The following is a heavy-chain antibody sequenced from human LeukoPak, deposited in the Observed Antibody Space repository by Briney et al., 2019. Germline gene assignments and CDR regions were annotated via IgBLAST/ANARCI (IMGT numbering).Heavy chain of an antibody. J-gene: IGHJ4*02. D-gene: IGHD3-22*01. Sequence: PGGSLRLSCAASGFTLSSYWMTWVRQAPGKGLEWVANIEQDGGEKYYVDSVKGRFTVSRDNAKNSLYLQMNSLRAEDTAMYYCLRNDYYDPRRHDYWGQGTLDTVSS. V-gene: IGHV3-7*01. CDR2: IEQDGGEK. CDR1: GFTLSSYW. CDR3: LRNDYYDPRRHDY.